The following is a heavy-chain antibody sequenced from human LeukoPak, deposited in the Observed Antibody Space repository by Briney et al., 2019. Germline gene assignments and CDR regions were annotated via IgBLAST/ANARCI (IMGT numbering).Heavy chain of an antibody. CDR2: INPSGGST. J-gene: IGHJ5*02. CDR1: GYTFTSYY. V-gene: IGHV1-46*01. Sequence: ASVKVSCKASGYTFTSYYMHWVRQAPGQGLEWMGLINPSGGSTSYAQKFQGRVTMTRDTSTSTVYMELSSLRSEDTAVYYCARGAIERITALNWFDPWGQGTLVTVSS. CDR3: ARGAIERITALNWFDP. D-gene: IGHD1-1*01.